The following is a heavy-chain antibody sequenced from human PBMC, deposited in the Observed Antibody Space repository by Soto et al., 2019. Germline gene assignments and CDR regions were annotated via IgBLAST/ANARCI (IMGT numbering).Heavy chain of an antibody. CDR2: IYYSGST. J-gene: IGHJ5*02. CDR3: ARHQSHSSSYVDP. Sequence: LETLSLTCTVSGGSISSSSYYLGWIRKPPGKGLEWIGSIYYSGSTYYNPSLKSRVTISVDTSKNQFSLKLSSVTAADTAVYYCARHQSHSSSYVDPWGQGTLVTVSS. D-gene: IGHD6-13*01. V-gene: IGHV4-39*01. CDR1: GGSISSSSYY.